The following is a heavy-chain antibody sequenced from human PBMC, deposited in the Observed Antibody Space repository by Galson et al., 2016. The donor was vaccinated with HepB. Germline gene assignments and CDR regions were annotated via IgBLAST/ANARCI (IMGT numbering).Heavy chain of an antibody. J-gene: IGHJ5*01. V-gene: IGHV4-4*02. Sequence: SETLYLTCVVSGGSISSTYYWSWVRQTPGKGLEWIADIFHSGNTNPNPSLESRVTISVDMSKNQFSLRLTSVTAADTALYYCARRTYYDMRFDSWGQGTLVTVSS. CDR2: IFHSGNT. CDR1: GGSISSTYY. D-gene: IGHD3-22*01. CDR3: ARRTYYDMRFDS.